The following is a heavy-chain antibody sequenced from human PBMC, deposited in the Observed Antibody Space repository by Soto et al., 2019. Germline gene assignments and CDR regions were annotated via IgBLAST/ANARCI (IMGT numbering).Heavy chain of an antibody. V-gene: IGHV3-53*01. CDR2: TYSGGTT. D-gene: IGHD4-17*01. J-gene: IGHJ2*01. CDR1: GFTVSSNY. CDR3: ARIYGDYGNPYFYL. Sequence: EVHLVESGGGLIQPGGSLRLSCAASGFTVSSNYMSWVRQAPGKGLEWLSVTYSGGTTYYADSVKGRFTISRDNSKSTLYLQMNSLRAEDTAVYYCARIYGDYGNPYFYLWGRGTLVTVSS.